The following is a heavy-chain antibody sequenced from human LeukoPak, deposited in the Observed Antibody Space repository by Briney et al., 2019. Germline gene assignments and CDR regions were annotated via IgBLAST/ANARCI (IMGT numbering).Heavy chain of an antibody. CDR3: ARDGRSQLLCLSCMDV. CDR1: GFTFSSYW. CDR2: IKQDGSEK. Sequence: GGSLRLSCAASGFTFSSYWMSWVRQAPGKGLEWVANIKQDGSEKYYVDSVKGRFTISRDNAKNSLYLQMNSLRAEDTAVYYCARDGRSQLLCLSCMDVWGQGTTVTVSS. D-gene: IGHD2-2*01. J-gene: IGHJ6*02. V-gene: IGHV3-7*01.